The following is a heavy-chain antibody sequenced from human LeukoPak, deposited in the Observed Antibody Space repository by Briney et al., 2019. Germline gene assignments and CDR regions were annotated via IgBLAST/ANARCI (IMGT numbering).Heavy chain of an antibody. CDR1: GFTFSSYA. CDR3: ARADMIDAFDI. V-gene: IGHV3-30-3*01. Sequence: PGGSLRLSCAASGFTFSSYAMPWVRQAPGKGLEWVAVISYDGSNKYYADSVKGRFTISRDNSKNTLYLQMNSLRAEDTAVYYCARADMIDAFDIWGQGTMVTVSS. CDR2: ISYDGSNK. D-gene: IGHD3-22*01. J-gene: IGHJ3*02.